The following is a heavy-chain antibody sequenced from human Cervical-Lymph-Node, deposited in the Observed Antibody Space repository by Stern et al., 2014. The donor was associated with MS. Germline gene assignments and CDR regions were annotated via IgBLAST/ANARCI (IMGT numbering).Heavy chain of an antibody. CDR2: ITNVGST. D-gene: IGHD1-1*01. CDR1: GFTVSRDY. CDR3: ARDTSSPERSDW. V-gene: IGHV3-53*01. J-gene: IGHJ4*02. Sequence: VQLVQSGGGVIQPGGSLRLSCTASGFTVSRDYMTWDRQAPGKGLEWVSLITNVGSTFYTDSVKGRFTISRDDSKNTVYLHMTSLRAEDTAMYYCARDTSSPERSDWWGQGTLVTVSS.